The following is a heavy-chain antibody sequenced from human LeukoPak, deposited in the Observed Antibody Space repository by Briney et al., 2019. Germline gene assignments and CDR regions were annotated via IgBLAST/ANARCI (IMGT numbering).Heavy chain of an antibody. CDR3: ARGPRGYCSGGSCYHY. CDR2: IYYSGNT. J-gene: IGHJ4*02. V-gene: IGHV4-61*01. CDR1: GASVSSGSYY. Sequence: SETLSLTCTVSGASVSSGSYYWGWIRQPPGKGLEWLGYIYYSGNTNYSPSLKSRVTISVDTSKNQFSLRLSSVTAADTAVYYCARGPRGYCSGGSCYHYWGQGTLVTVSS. D-gene: IGHD2-15*01.